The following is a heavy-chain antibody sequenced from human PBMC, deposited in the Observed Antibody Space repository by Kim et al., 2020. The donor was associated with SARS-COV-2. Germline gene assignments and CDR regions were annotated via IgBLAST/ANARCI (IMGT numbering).Heavy chain of an antibody. CDR1: GDSISNSFYY. CDR3: ARLPHDSSGYIDS. V-gene: IGHV4-39*01. CDR2: IYHSGST. J-gene: IGHJ4*02. D-gene: IGHD3-22*01. Sequence: SETLSLTCTVSGDSISNSFYYWGWIRQPPGKGLEWIGSIYHSGSTYDNPSLKSRVTISLDTSKNKFSLKLSSVTAADTAVYYCARLPHDSSGYIDSWGQGTLVTVSS.